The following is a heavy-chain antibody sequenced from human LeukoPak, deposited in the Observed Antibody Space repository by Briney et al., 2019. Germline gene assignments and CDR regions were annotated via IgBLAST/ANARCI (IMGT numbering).Heavy chain of an antibody. J-gene: IGHJ4*02. CDR1: GFTSSDYY. V-gene: IGHV3-7*03. CDR3: ARDKSAGADTGSSFYY. D-gene: IGHD3-10*01. Sequence: GGSLRLSCAASGFTSSDYYMSWIRQAPGKGLEWVASIKQDGSEKYYVDSVKGRFTFSRDNAKNSLYLQMDSLRAEDTAVYYCARDKSAGADTGSSFYYWGQGALVTVSS. CDR2: IKQDGSEK.